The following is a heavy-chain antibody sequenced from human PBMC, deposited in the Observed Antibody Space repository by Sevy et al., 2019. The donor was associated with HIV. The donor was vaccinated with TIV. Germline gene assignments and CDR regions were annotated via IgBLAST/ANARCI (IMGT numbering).Heavy chain of an antibody. D-gene: IGHD6-13*01. CDR3: ARGYKAGYSRSWYFLYCYYYMDV. CDR2: IYYSGST. Sequence: SETLSLTCTVSGGSISSYYWSWIRQPPGKGLEWIGYIYYSGSTNYNPSLKSRVTISVDTSKNQFSPKLSSVTAAETAVYYCARGYKAGYSRSWYFLYCYYYMDVWGIGTTVTV. J-gene: IGHJ6*03. V-gene: IGHV4-59*01. CDR1: GGSISSYY.